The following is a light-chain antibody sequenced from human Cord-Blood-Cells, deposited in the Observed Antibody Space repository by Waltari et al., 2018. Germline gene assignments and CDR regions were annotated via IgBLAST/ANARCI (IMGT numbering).Light chain of an antibody. J-gene: IGKJ4*01. V-gene: IGKV1-39*01. CDR3: QQSYSTLLT. CDR2: AAS. Sequence: PSSLSASVGDRVTITCRASQSISSYLNWYQQKPGKAPKLLIYAASSLQSGVPSRFSGSGSGTDFTLTISSLQPEDFATYYCQQSYSTLLTFGGGTKVEIK. CDR1: QSISSY.